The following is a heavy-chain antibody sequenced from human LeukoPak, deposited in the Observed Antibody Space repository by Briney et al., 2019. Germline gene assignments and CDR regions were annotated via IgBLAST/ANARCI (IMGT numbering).Heavy chain of an antibody. CDR3: ATAPHTYYFDY. J-gene: IGHJ4*02. CDR2: IKQDGSEK. CDR1: GFTFSSYW. Sequence: GGSLRLSCAASGFTFSSYWMSWVRQAPGKGLEWVANIKQDGSEKYYVDSVKGRFTISRDNAKNSLYLQMNSLRAEDTAVYYCATAPHTYYFDYWGQGTLVTVSS. V-gene: IGHV3-7*01.